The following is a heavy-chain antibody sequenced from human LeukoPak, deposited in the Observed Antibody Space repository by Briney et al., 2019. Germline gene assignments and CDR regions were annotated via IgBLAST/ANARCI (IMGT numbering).Heavy chain of an antibody. CDR2: IIPIFGTA. V-gene: IGHV1-69*06. Sequence: SVKVSGKASGGTFSSYAISWVRQAPGQGLEWMGGIIPIFGTANYAQKFQGRVTITADKSTRTAYMELSSLRSEDTAVYYCARGTSSNYDILTGYYNVRQDAFDIWGQGTMVTVSS. CDR3: ARGTSSNYDILTGYYNVRQDAFDI. D-gene: IGHD3-9*01. CDR1: GGTFSSYA. J-gene: IGHJ3*02.